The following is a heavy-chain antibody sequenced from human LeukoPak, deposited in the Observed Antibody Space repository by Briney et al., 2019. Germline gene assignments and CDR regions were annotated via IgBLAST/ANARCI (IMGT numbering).Heavy chain of an antibody. V-gene: IGHV1-2*02. J-gene: IGHJ4*02. CDR2: INPNSGGT. D-gene: IGHD3-16*02. CDR3: ARDEARYDYVWGSYRNHEYYFDY. Sequence: GASVKVSCKASGYTFTGYYMHWVRQAPGQGLEWMGWINPNSGGTNYAQKFQGRVTMTRDTSISTAYTELSRLRSDDTAVYYCARDEARYDYVWGSYRNHEYYFDYWGQGTLVTVSS. CDR1: GYTFTGYY.